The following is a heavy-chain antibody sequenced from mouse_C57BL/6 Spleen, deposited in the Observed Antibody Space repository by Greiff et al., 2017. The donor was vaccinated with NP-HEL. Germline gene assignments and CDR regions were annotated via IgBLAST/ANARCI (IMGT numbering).Heavy chain of an antibody. CDR1: GFSFNTYA. CDR2: IRSKSNNYAT. V-gene: IGHV10-1*01. J-gene: IGHJ2*01. D-gene: IGHD3-2*02. CDR3: VRQSSGALDY. Sequence: EVKLQQSGGGLVQPKGSLKLSCAASGFSFNTYAMNWVRQAPGKGLEWVARIRSKSNNYATYYAVSVKDRFTISRDDSESMLYLQMNNLKTEDTAMYYCVRQSSGALDYWGQGTTLTVSS.